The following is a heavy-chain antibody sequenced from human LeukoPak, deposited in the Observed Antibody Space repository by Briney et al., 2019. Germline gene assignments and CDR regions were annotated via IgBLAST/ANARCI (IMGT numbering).Heavy chain of an antibody. CDR1: GGSISSSSYY. CDR2: IYYSGTT. CDR3: ARVGDSSGYPRQGVL. D-gene: IGHD3-22*01. J-gene: IGHJ4*02. Sequence: PSETLSLTCIVSGGSISSSSYYWGWIRQPPGKGLEWIGCIYYSGTTYYNPSLRSRVTISVDTSKNQFSLKLSSVTAADTAVYYCARVGDSSGYPRQGVLWGQGTLVTVSS. V-gene: IGHV4-39*07.